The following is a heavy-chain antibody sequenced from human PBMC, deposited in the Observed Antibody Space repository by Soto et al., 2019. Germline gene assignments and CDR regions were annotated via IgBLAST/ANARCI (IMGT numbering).Heavy chain of an antibody. Sequence: PSETLSLTCAVYGGSFSGYYWSWIRQPPGKGLEWIGEINHSGSTNYNPSLKSRVTISVDTSKNQFSLKLSSVTAADTAVYYCARTPLPRVAGTLGFDYWCQGSLVTVS. CDR2: INHSGST. CDR3: ARTPLPRVAGTLGFDY. J-gene: IGHJ4*02. CDR1: GGSFSGYY. D-gene: IGHD6-19*01. V-gene: IGHV4-34*01.